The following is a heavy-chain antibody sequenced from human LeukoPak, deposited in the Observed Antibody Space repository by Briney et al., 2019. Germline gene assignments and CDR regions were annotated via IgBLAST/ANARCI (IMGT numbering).Heavy chain of an antibody. CDR1: GYSFTTYW. CDR2: IYPGGTYT. Sequence: GESLKISCKGFGYSFTTYWIGWVRQMRGKGLEWMGIIYPGGTYTRYSPSFQGQVTISADQSTSTAYLQWSSLKASDTAIYYCACRKYYDTWSDPWGQGTLVTVSS. D-gene: IGHD3-3*01. J-gene: IGHJ5*02. CDR3: ACRKYYDTWSDP. V-gene: IGHV5-51*01.